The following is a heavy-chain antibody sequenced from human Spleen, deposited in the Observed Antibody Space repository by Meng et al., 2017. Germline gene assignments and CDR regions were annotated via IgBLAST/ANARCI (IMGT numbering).Heavy chain of an antibody. CDR3: ARFASGYSYGFDAFDI. V-gene: IGHV3-30*04. CDR2: ISYDGSNK. D-gene: IGHD5-18*01. J-gene: IGHJ3*02. CDR1: GFTFSSYA. Sequence: GESLKISCAASGFTFSSYAMHWVRQAPGKGLEWVAVISYDGSNKYYADSVKGRFTISRDNSKNTLYLQMNSLRAEDTAVYYCARFASGYSYGFDAFDIWGQGTMVTVSS.